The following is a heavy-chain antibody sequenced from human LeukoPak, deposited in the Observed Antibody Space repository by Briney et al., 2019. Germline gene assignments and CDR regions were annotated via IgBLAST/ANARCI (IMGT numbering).Heavy chain of an antibody. CDR3: AGGTVENWFDP. CDR1: VGSISSGSYY. CDR2: IYTSGST. D-gene: IGHD3-16*01. V-gene: IGHV4-61*02. J-gene: IGHJ5*02. Sequence: KTSQTLSLTCTDSVGSISSGSYYWSCIRQPAGKGLEWIGRIYTSGSTNYNPSLKSRVTISVDTSKNQFSLKLSSVTAADTAVYYCAGGTVENWFDPWGQGTLVTVSS.